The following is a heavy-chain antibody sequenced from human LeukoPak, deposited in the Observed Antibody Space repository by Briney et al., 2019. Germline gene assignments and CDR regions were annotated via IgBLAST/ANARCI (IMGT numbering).Heavy chain of an antibody. CDR3: AKDSYSKGDY. CDR1: GFTFSYHW. D-gene: IGHD5-18*01. J-gene: IGHJ4*02. Sequence: GGSLRLSCAASGFTFSYHWMTRVRQAPGKGLEWVANIKNDGTVKNYVDSVKGRFTISRDNAKNSLYLQMNSLRAEDTGVYYCAKDSYSKGDYWGQGVLVTVSS. CDR2: IKNDGTVK. V-gene: IGHV3-7*01.